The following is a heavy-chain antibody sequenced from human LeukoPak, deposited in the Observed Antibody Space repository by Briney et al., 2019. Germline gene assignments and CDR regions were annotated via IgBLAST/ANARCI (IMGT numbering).Heavy chain of an antibody. D-gene: IGHD3-3*01. Sequence: ASVKVSCKASGYTHIGYFMHWVRQAPGQGLEWMGWINPNSGATNNPEKLQGRLTKTRETSTDTAYIDRGRQPYDDTAVYYCPRDSLYDFRSRQYFSGIYYMDVWGNGTTVTVSS. J-gene: IGHJ6*03. CDR1: GYTHIGYF. V-gene: IGHV1-2*02. CDR2: INPNSGAT. CDR3: PRDSLYDFRSRQYFSGIYYMDV.